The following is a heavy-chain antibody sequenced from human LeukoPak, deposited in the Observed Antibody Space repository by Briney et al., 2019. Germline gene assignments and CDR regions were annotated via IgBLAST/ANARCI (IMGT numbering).Heavy chain of an antibody. Sequence: SVKVSCKASGGTFSSYAISWVRQAPGQGLEWMGGIIPIFGTANYAQKFQGRVTITADESTSTAYMELSSLRSEDTAVYYCAQGMVRGVEAYYYYGMDVWGRGTTVTVSS. V-gene: IGHV1-69*01. CDR1: GGTFSSYA. CDR3: AQGMVRGVEAYYYYGMDV. J-gene: IGHJ6*04. D-gene: IGHD3-10*01. CDR2: IIPIFGTA.